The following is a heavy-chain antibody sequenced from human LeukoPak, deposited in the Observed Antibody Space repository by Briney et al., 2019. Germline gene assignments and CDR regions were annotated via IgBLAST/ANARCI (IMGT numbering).Heavy chain of an antibody. CDR3: AKGSYYDSSGSFYFDY. CDR2: ISGSGDNT. CDR1: VFTFSSYA. Sequence: PGGSLRLPCAASVFTFSSYAMSWVRQAPWKGLEWVSGISGSGDNTYYADPVKGRFTISRDNSKNTLYVQVNSLGTEDTAAYYCAKGSYYDSSGSFYFDYWGQGTLVTVSS. D-gene: IGHD3-22*01. J-gene: IGHJ4*02. V-gene: IGHV3-23*01.